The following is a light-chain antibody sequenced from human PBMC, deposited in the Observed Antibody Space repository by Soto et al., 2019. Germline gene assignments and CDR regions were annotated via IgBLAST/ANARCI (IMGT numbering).Light chain of an antibody. CDR3: SSYTNINTRACV. Sequence: QSVLTQPASVSGSPGQSTTISCTGTSGDIGSYNRVSWYQQHPGKAPKLIIYEVTDRPSGVSNRFSGSKSGNTASLTISGLQAEDEAEYYCSSYTNINTRACVFGTGTKVTV. CDR2: EVT. CDR1: SGDIGSYNR. V-gene: IGLV2-14*01. J-gene: IGLJ1*01.